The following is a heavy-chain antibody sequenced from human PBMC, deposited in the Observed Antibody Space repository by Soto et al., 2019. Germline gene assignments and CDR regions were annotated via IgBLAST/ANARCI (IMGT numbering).Heavy chain of an antibody. V-gene: IGHV3-7*01. Sequence: PGGSLRLSCAASGFTFSSYWMSWARQAPGKGLEWVANIKQDGSVKYYVDSVKGRFTVSRDNAKNSLYLQMNSLSAEDMALYYCGREVYHSTVDVWGQGTTVTVSS. D-gene: IGHD2-15*01. CDR3: GREVYHSTVDV. CDR1: GFTFSSYW. CDR2: IKQDGSVK. J-gene: IGHJ6*02.